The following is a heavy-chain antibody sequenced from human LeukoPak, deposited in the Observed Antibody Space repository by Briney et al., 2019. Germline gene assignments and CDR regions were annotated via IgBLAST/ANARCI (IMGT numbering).Heavy chain of an antibody. CDR2: ISWNSSSI. CDR3: EKDGRYSSSTSCYRYYYYYMDV. V-gene: IGHV3-9*01. Sequence: GGSLRLSCAASGFTFDDYAMHWVRQAPGKGLEWVSGISWNSSSIGYADSVKGRFTISRDNAKNSLYLQMNSLRAEDTALYYCEKDGRYSSSTSCYRYYYYYMDVWGKGTTVTVSS. J-gene: IGHJ6*03. CDR1: GFTFDDYA. D-gene: IGHD2-2*02.